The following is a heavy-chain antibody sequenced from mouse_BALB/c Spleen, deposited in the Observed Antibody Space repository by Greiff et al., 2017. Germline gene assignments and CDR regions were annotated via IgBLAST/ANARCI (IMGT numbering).Heavy chain of an antibody. CDR3: ARRSSYWYFDV. J-gene: IGHJ1*01. V-gene: IGHV4-1*02. CDR2: INPDSSTI. Sequence: EVQRVESGGGLVQPGGSLKLSCAASGFDFSRYWMSWVRQAPGKGLEWIGEINPDSSTINYTPSLKDKFIISRDNAKNTLYLQMSKVRSEDTALYYCARRSSYWYFDVWGAGTTVTVSS. CDR1: GFDFSRYW.